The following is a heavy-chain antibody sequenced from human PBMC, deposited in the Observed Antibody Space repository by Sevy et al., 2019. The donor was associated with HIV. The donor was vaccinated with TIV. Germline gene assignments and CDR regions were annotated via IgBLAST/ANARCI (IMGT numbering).Heavy chain of an antibody. CDR1: RFTFSNYA. D-gene: IGHD2-2*01. CDR2: ISISGVTT. V-gene: IGHV3-23*01. CDR3: AKVLLSTEDYYFYSAMDV. J-gene: IGHJ6*02. Sequence: GGSLRLSCAASRFTFSNYAMRWVRQAPGKGPEWVSGISISGVTTYYADSVKGRFTISRDNSKNTLYLQMNSLRAEDTAVYYCAKVLLSTEDYYFYSAMDVWGQGTTVTVSS.